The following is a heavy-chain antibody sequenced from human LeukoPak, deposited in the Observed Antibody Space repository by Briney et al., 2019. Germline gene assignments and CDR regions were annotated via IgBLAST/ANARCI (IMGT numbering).Heavy chain of an antibody. Sequence: GESRQISCQGSGSIFTIYWIGWVRQLPGKGLEWMGIIYPGDSGTRYSPSFQGQVTISADKSISNAYLQWSSVKASDTAIYYCARGNGRGFWTGDVWGKGTTVTVSS. D-gene: IGHD3/OR15-3a*01. V-gene: IGHV5-51*01. J-gene: IGHJ6*04. CDR1: GSIFTIYW. CDR2: IYPGDSGT. CDR3: ARGNGRGFWTGDV.